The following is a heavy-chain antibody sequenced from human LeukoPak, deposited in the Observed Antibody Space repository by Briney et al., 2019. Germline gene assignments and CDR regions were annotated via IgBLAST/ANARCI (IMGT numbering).Heavy chain of an antibody. CDR3: ASARESCIGSTCYEYFHH. J-gene: IGHJ1*01. V-gene: IGHV3-11*03. Sequence: GGSLRLSCAASGFTFSAYYMTWIRQAPGKGLEWVSYISSSSSYTNYADSVKGRFTISRGNAKNSLYLQMNSLRAEDTAVYYCASARESCIGSTCYEYFHHWGQGTPLTVSS. CDR2: ISSSSSYT. CDR1: GFTFSAYY. D-gene: IGHD2-2*01.